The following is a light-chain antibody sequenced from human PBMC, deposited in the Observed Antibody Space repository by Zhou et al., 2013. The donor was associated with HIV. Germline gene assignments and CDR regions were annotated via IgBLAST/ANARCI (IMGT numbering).Light chain of an antibody. CDR2: AVS. Sequence: DIQMTQSPSTLSASKGDRVTITCRASQSIVNWLAWYQQKPGRAPKLLIYAVSNRATGIPDRFSGGGSGTDFTLTISSLEPEDFAVYYCQIYGNSPLYTFGQGTKLEIK. CDR1: QSIVNW. V-gene: IGKV1-5*01. CDR3: QIYGNSPLYT. J-gene: IGKJ2*01.